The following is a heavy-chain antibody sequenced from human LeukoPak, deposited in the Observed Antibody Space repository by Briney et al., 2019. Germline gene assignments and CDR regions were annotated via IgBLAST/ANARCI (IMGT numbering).Heavy chain of an antibody. CDR2: IYTSGST. D-gene: IGHD6-13*01. Sequence: SETLTLTCTVSGGSISSGSYYWSWIRQPAGKGLEWIGRIYTSGSTNYNPSLKGRVTISVDTSKNQFSLKLSSVTAADTAVYYCARRRKYSSSWHLDYWGQGTLVTVSS. J-gene: IGHJ4*02. V-gene: IGHV4-61*02. CDR1: GGSISSGSYY. CDR3: ARRRKYSSSWHLDY.